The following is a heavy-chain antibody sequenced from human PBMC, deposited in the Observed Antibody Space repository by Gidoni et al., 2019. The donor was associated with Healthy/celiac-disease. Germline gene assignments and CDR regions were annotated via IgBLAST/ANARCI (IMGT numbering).Heavy chain of an antibody. D-gene: IGHD1-26*01. CDR3: ARDRDSVGATTLDY. V-gene: IGHV3-33*01. J-gene: IGHJ4*02. CDR2: IWYDGSNK. Sequence: VAVIWYDGSNKYYADSVKGRFTISRDNSKNTLYLQMNSLRAEDTAVYYCARDRDSVGATTLDYWGQGTLVTVSS.